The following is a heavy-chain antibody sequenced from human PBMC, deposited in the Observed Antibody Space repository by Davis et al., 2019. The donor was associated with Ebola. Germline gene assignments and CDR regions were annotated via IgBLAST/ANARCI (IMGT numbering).Heavy chain of an antibody. CDR2: ISAYNGNT. Sequence: ASVTVSCKASGYTFTSYGISWVRQAPGQGLEWMGWISAYNGNTNYAQKLQGRVTMTTDTSTSTAYMELRSLRSDDTAVYYCAKPPTVTREYYYYGMDVWGQGTTVTVSS. V-gene: IGHV1-18*01. J-gene: IGHJ6*02. D-gene: IGHD4-17*01. CDR1: GYTFTSYG. CDR3: AKPPTVTREYYYYGMDV.